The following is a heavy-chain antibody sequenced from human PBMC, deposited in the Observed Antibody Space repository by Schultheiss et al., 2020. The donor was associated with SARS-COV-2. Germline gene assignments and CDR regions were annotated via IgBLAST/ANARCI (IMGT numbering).Heavy chain of an antibody. CDR2: INHSGST. CDR1: GGSISSSSYY. J-gene: IGHJ6*02. CDR3: ARGRAMGRGPRLDV. D-gene: IGHD5-18*01. Sequence: SCTVSGGSISSSSYYWGWIRQPPGKGLEWIGEINHSGSTNYNPSLKSRVTISVDTSKNQFSLKLTSVTAADTAVYYCARGRAMGRGPRLDVWAQGTTVTVSS. V-gene: IGHV4-39*07.